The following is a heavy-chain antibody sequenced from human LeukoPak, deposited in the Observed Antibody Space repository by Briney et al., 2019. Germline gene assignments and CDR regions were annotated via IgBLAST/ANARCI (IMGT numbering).Heavy chain of an antibody. Sequence: GGSLRLSCAASGFTFSSYGMSWVRQAPGKGLEWVSVIYSGGSTYYADSVKGRFTISRDNSKNTLYLQMNSLRAEDTALYYCAKVGKTENYYGSGRFSYYYYMDVWGKGATVTISS. CDR3: AKVGKTENYYGSGRFSYYYYMDV. D-gene: IGHD3-10*01. V-gene: IGHV3-66*01. CDR1: GFTFSSYG. J-gene: IGHJ6*03. CDR2: IYSGGST.